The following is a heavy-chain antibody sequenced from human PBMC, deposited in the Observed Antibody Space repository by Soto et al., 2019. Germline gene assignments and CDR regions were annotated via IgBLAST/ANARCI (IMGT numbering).Heavy chain of an antibody. Sequence: GGSLRLSCAASGFTFSSYSMNWVRQAPGKGLEWVSSLSPGGGGTYYADSVKGRFSISRDNSKNTLYLQMNTLRAEDTAMYYCARGEGYYYHDVGVWGQGTTVTVSS. V-gene: IGHV3-23*01. CDR2: LSPGGGGT. J-gene: IGHJ6*02. CDR1: GFTFSSYS. D-gene: IGHD3-16*01. CDR3: ARGEGYYYHDVGV.